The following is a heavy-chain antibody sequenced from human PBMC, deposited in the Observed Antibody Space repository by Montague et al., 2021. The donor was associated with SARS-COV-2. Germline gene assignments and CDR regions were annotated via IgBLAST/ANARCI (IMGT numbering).Heavy chain of an antibody. V-gene: IGHV4-39*07. J-gene: IGHJ6*02. D-gene: IGHD1-20*01. CDR3: ARDQGYNWNYYYYYGMDV. Sequence: SETLSLTCTVSGGSISSSSYYWGWIRQPPGKGLAWIGRIYYSGSTYYNPSLKSRVTISVDTSKNQFSLKLSSVTAADTAVYYCARDQGYNWNYYYYYGMDVWGQGTTVTVSS. CDR2: IYYSGST. CDR1: GGSISSSSYY.